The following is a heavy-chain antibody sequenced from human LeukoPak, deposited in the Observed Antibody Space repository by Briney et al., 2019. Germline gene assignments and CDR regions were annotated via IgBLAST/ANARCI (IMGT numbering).Heavy chain of an antibody. CDR2: ISDNGGYT. V-gene: IGHV3-23*01. CDR1: EFTFNIYT. Sequence: GGSLRLSCAASEFTFNIYTMIWVRQAPGKGLEWVSSISDNGGYTYYADSVKGRFTISRDNSKNTLYLQMNSLRAEDTAVYYCARDSGIAAAGPTYYFDYWGQGTLVTVSS. J-gene: IGHJ4*02. CDR3: ARDSGIAAAGPTYYFDY. D-gene: IGHD6-13*01.